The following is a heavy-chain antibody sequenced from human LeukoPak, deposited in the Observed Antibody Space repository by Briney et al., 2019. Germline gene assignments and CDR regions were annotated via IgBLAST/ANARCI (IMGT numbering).Heavy chain of an antibody. Sequence: GESLKTCCGGSGYSFSNYWIGWVRQMPGKGLEWMGIIYPGDYETRYSPSFQGLVTISVDKSISTAYLQWSSLKASDTAMYYCAIPPGYCGNDCSFDHWGQGTLVTDSS. J-gene: IGHJ4*02. CDR1: GYSFSNYW. CDR3: AIPPGYCGNDCSFDH. V-gene: IGHV5-51*01. CDR2: IYPGDYET. D-gene: IGHD2-21*02.